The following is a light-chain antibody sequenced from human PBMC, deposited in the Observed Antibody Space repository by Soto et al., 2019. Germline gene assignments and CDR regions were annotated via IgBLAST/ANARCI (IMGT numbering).Light chain of an antibody. V-gene: IGKV1-39*01. CDR2: AAS. Sequence: DIQMTQSPSSLSASVGDRVTITCRASQSISTFLNWYQQKPGKAPNLLIYAASGLQSGVPSRFSGGGSGTVFPLTISILQPEDFETYYCQQSYRTPITCAQGTRREIK. J-gene: IGKJ5*01. CDR3: QQSYRTPIT. CDR1: QSISTF.